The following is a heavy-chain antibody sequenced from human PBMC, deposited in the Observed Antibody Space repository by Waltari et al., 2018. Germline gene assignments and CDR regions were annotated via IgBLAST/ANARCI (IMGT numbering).Heavy chain of an antibody. V-gene: IGHV1-69*02. Sequence: QVQLVQSGDEVKQPGSSVKVPCKSSGGPFSRVGLHWQRQAPGQGLEWMGKIITMTGITDYEQKFQGRLRITADRSTTTGYMELRSLGSEDTAIYYCARRVSTKGAFEVWGRGTLVTVSP. CDR1: GGPFSRVG. J-gene: IGHJ3*01. CDR2: IITMTGIT. D-gene: IGHD5-12*01. CDR3: ARRVSTKGAFEV.